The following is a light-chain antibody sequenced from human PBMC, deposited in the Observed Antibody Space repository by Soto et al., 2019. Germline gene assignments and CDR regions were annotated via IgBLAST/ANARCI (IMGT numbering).Light chain of an antibody. CDR3: QQRSNVLT. Sequence: EIVLTQSPATLSLSPGERATLSCWASQSVSSYLAWYQQKPGQAPRLLIYDASNRATGIPARFSGSGSGTDFTLTISSLEPEEFAVYYCQQRSNVLTFGGGTKVDIK. CDR2: DAS. J-gene: IGKJ4*01. V-gene: IGKV3-11*01. CDR1: QSVSSY.